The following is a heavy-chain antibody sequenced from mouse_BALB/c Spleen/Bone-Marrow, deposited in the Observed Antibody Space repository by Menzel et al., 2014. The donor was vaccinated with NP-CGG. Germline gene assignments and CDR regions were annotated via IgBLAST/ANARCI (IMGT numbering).Heavy chain of an antibody. J-gene: IGHJ3*01. CDR2: IYPGDGDT. Sequence: VQLQESGAELVRPGSSVKISCKASGYAFSSYWMNWVKQRPGQGLEWIGQIYPGDGDTNYNGKFKGKATLTADKSSSTAYMQLSSLTSEDSAVYVYARRYYRYSFAYWGQGTLVTVSA. CDR3: ARRYYRYSFAY. D-gene: IGHD2-14*01. V-gene: IGHV1-80*01. CDR1: GYAFSSYW.